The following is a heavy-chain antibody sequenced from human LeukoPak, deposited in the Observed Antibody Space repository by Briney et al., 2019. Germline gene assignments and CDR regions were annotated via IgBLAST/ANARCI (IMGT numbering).Heavy chain of an antibody. CDR3: TTDPGMGLWDY. CDR2: IKSKTDGGTT. J-gene: IGHJ4*02. V-gene: IGHV3-15*01. CDR1: GFTFGNAW. D-gene: IGHD1-26*01. Sequence: PWWSLTLSCAASGFTFGNAWMRGVRQAPGKGLELVGRIKSKTDGGTTDYAAPVKGRFTISRDDSKNTLYLQMNSLKTEDTAVYYCTTDPGMGLWDYWGQGTLVTVSS.